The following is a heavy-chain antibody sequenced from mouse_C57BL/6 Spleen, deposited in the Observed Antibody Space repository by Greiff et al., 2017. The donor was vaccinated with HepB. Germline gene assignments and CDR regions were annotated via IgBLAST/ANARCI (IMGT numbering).Heavy chain of an antibody. CDR3: ARNPPTVVARYFDV. V-gene: IGHV2-2*01. CDR1: GFSLTSYG. D-gene: IGHD1-1*01. CDR2: IWSGGST. J-gene: IGHJ1*03. Sequence: VKLVESGPGLVQPSQSLSITCTVSGFSLTSYGVHWVRQSPGKGLEWLGVIWSGGSTDYNAAFISRLSISKDNSKSQVFFKMNSLQADDTAIYYCARNPPTVVARYFDVWGTGTTVTVSS.